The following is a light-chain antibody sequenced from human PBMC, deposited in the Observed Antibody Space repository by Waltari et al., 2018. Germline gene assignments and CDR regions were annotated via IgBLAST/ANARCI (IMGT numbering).Light chain of an antibody. CDR2: RNN. CDR3: AAWDDSLSGLV. V-gene: IGLV1-47*01. Sequence: QSVLTQPPSASGTPGQRVTISCSGSSSNIGSNYVYWYQQLPGTAPKLLIYRNNQRHSGVPDRFSGSKSGPAASLAISGLRSEDEADYYCAAWDDSLSGLVFGGGTKLTVL. CDR1: SSNIGSNY. J-gene: IGLJ2*01.